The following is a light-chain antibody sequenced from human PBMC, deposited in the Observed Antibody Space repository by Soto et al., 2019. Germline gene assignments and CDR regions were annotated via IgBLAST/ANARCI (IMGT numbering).Light chain of an antibody. V-gene: IGKV1-27*01. CDR1: QGISNY. J-gene: IGKJ1*01. CDR3: QKYNSAPRT. Sequence: DIQMTQSPWSVSASVGDKVTITCLASQGISNYSAWYQQKPGKVPKLLIYAASTLQSGVPSRFSGSGSGTDFTLTISSLQPEDVATYYCQKYNSAPRTFGQGTKVDIK. CDR2: AAS.